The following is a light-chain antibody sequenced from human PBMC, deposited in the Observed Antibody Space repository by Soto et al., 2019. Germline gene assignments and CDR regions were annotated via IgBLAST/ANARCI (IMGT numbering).Light chain of an antibody. CDR2: DAS. Sequence: EIVLTQSPATLSLSPGERATLSCMASQSVSSYLAWYQQKPGQAPMLLIYDASHRATGIPARFSGSGSGTDVTLTISSLEPEDFAVYYCQQRSNWPPTFGGGTKVEIK. J-gene: IGKJ4*01. V-gene: IGKV3-11*01. CDR1: QSVSSY. CDR3: QQRSNWPPT.